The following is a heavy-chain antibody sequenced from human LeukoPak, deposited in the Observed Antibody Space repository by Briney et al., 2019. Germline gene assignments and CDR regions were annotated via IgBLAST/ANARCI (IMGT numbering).Heavy chain of an antibody. D-gene: IGHD6-13*01. J-gene: IGHJ6*03. Sequence: GGSLRLSCAASGFSFSSYGMHWVRQAPGKGLEWVAVISYDGSNKYYADSVKGRFTISRDNSKNTLYLQMNSLRAEDTAVYYCAKDYSSSGNYYMDVWGKGTTVTVSS. CDR1: GFSFSSYG. CDR3: AKDYSSSGNYYMDV. V-gene: IGHV3-30*18. CDR2: ISYDGSNK.